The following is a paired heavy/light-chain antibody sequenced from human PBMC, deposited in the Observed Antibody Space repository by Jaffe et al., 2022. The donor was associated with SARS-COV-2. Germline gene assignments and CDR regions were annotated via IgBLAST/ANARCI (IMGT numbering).Heavy chain of an antibody. Sequence: EVQLLDSGGGLVQPGGSLRLSCAASGFTFSAYAMSWVRQAPGKGLEWVSTISGGGLTTYYADSVKGRFTISRDNSRNTLYLQMNSLRAEDTAVYYCTKGETATGTIRGDYWGQGTLVTVSS. CDR2: ISGGGLTT. D-gene: IGHD6-13*01. V-gene: IGHV3-23*01. CDR1: GFTFSAYA. J-gene: IGHJ4*02. CDR3: TKGETATGTIRGDY.
Light chain of an antibody. J-gene: IGKJ1*01. CDR2: GAS. V-gene: IGKV1-16*01. CDR1: QGIRNS. CDR3: QQYESYPPT. Sequence: DIQMTQSPSSLSASVGDRVTITCRASQGIRNSLAWFQQKPGKAPKSLIYGASTLQSGVPSTFSGSGVGTDFTLTISSLQPEDFATYYCQQYESYPPTFGQGTKVEIK.